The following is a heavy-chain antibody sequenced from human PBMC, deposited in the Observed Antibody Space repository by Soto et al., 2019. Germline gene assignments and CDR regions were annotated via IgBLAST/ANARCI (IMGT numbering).Heavy chain of an antibody. V-gene: IGHV3-33*01. CDR3: ARDKGSSSVVSGISQEGYFDS. CDR1: GFTFSIFG. J-gene: IGHJ4*02. D-gene: IGHD6-19*01. Sequence: QVQLVESGGGVVQPGRSLRLSCAASGFTFSIFGMHCVRQAPGKGLEWAAIIWYDGSNAYYADSVRGRFTISRDNSKNTVYLQMNSLRAEDTAVYHCARDKGSSSVVSGISQEGYFDSWGQGTLVTVSS. CDR2: IWYDGSNA.